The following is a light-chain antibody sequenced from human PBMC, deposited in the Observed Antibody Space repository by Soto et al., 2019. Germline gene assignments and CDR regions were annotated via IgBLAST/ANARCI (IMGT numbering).Light chain of an antibody. CDR2: GVT. Sequence: QSALTQPASVSGSPGQSITISCTGTRSDIGSYNSIAWYQQHPGKAPRVMIFGVTKRPSGISNRFSGSKSGFTASLTISGLQAEDDDDYFCCSYAVSSTWVFGGGTKLTVL. V-gene: IGLV2-23*02. CDR3: CSYAVSSTWV. CDR1: RSDIGSYNS. J-gene: IGLJ3*02.